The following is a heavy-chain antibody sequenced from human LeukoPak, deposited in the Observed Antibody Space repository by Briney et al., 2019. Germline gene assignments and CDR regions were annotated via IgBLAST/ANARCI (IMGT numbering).Heavy chain of an antibody. CDR1: GFTFSSYW. V-gene: IGHV3-13*01. CDR2: IGTAGDT. J-gene: IGHJ6*02. Sequence: GGSLRLSCAASGFTFSSYWMHWVRHATGKGLEWVSAIGTAGDTYYPGSVKGRFTISRENAKNSLYLQMNSLRAGDTAVYYCARGIAAEYYYYYYGMDVWGQGTTVTVSS. D-gene: IGHD6-13*01. CDR3: ARGIAAEYYYYYYGMDV.